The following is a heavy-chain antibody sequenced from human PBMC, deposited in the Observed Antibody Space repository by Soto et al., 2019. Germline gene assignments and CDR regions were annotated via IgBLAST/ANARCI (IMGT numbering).Heavy chain of an antibody. CDR1: DGSISGYY. Sequence: SETLSLTCTVSDGSISGYYWSWIRQPPGKGPEWIGYIYYSGSTNYNPSLESRLTMSVDTSTNQFSLKLSSVTAADTAVYYCARYQQYYQHWGQGWLVTVSS. J-gene: IGHJ1*01. V-gene: IGHV4-59*08. CDR3: ARYQQYYQH. CDR2: IYYSGST.